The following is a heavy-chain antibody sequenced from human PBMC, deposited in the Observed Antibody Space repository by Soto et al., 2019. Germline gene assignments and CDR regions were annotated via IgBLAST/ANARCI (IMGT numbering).Heavy chain of an antibody. CDR3: VGQLYSSGWAAVSP. CDR2: IRYDGSHE. Sequence: HPGGSLRLSCAASGLTFINYAMHWVRQAPGKGLEWVAVIRYDGSHENYADSVKGRFTISRDNSKNILYLQMNSLRAEDTALYYCVGQLYSSGWAAVSPWGQGTTVTVSS. CDR1: GLTFINYA. J-gene: IGHJ5*02. V-gene: IGHV3-30*02. D-gene: IGHD6-19*01.